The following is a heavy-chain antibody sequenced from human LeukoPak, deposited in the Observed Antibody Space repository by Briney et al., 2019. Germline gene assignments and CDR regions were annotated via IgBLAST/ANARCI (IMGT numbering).Heavy chain of an antibody. D-gene: IGHD2-15*01. CDR3: AKAVAASWYYFDY. J-gene: IGHJ4*02. CDR1: GFTLSTTY. V-gene: IGHV3-53*01. CDR2: IYSGGST. Sequence: PGGSLRLSCAASGFTLSTTYMSWVRQAPGKGLEWASIIYSGGSTYYADSVKGRFTISRDNSKNTLYLQMNTLRTEDTAVYYCAKAVAASWYYFDYWGQGTLVTVSS.